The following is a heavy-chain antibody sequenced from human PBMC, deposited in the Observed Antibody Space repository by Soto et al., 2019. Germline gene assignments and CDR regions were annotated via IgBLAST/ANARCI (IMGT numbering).Heavy chain of an antibody. V-gene: IGHV3-21*01. CDR1: GFTFSSYS. D-gene: IGHD2-21*01. Sequence: GGSLRLSCAASGFTFSSYSMNWVRQAPGKGLEWVSSISSSSSYIYYADSVKGRFTISRDNAKNSLYLQMNSLRAEDTAVYYCASSASDEVIADTDFDYWGQGTLVTVSS. J-gene: IGHJ4*02. CDR2: ISSSSSYI. CDR3: ASSASDEVIADTDFDY.